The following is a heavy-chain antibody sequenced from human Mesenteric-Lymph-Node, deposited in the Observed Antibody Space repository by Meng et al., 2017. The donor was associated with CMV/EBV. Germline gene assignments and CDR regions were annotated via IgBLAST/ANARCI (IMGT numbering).Heavy chain of an antibody. J-gene: IGHJ4*02. CDR2: IYYSGST. Sequence: GSLRLSCTVSGGSISSYYWSWIRQPPGKGLEWIGYIYYSGSTNYNPSLKSRVTISVDTSKNQFSLKLSSVTAADTAVYYCARAPFNYYDSSGDPPDYWGQGTVVTVSS. V-gene: IGHV4-59*12. D-gene: IGHD3-22*01. CDR3: ARAPFNYYDSSGDPPDY. CDR1: GGSISSYY.